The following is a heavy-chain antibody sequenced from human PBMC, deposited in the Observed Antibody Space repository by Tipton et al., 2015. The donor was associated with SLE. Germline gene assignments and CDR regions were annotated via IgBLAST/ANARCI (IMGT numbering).Heavy chain of an antibody. CDR2: FSYSGST. D-gene: IGHD4-17*01. CDR1: GGSISSCSCY. CDR3: ARHAGDYAYFDS. V-gene: IGHV4-39*01. Sequence: TLSLTCTVSGGSISSCSCYWGWIRQPPGKGLEWIGTFSYSGSTYYNPSLKSRVTISVDTSKNQFSLKLSSLTAADTAVYYCARHAGDYAYFDSWGQGTLVTVSS. J-gene: IGHJ4*02.